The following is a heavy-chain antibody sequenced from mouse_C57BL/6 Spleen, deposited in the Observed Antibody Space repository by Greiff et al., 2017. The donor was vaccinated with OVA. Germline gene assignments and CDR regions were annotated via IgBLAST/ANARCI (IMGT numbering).Heavy chain of an antibody. CDR2: ISSGGSYT. D-gene: IGHD4-1*01. J-gene: IGHJ1*03. Sequence: EVQLQQSGGDLVKPGGSLKLSCAASGFTFSSYGMSWVRLTPDKRLEWVATISSGGSYTYYPDSVKGRFTISRDNAKKTLYLQMSSLKSEDTAMYYCARPSGTDWYFDVWGTGTTVTVSS. CDR1: GFTFSSYG. CDR3: ARPSGTDWYFDV. V-gene: IGHV5-6*01.